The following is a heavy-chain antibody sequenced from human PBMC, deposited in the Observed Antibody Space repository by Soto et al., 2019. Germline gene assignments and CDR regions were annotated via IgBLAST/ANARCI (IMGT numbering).Heavy chain of an antibody. V-gene: IGHV3-23*01. J-gene: IGHJ6*03. CDR1: GFTFSNYA. CDR2: ISASGGRT. CDR3: VKVQRGFEYYYMDV. Sequence: HPGGSLRLSCAASGFTFSNYAMSWVRQAPRKGLEWVSSISASGGRTYYADSVKGRFTISRDNSKNTLYLQMNSLRAEDTAVYYCVKVQRGFEYYYMDVWGKGTTVTRLL. D-gene: IGHD1-1*01.